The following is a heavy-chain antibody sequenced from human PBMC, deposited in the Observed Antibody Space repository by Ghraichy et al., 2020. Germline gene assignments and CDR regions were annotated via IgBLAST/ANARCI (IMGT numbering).Heavy chain of an antibody. CDR3: ARGINYFDP. D-gene: IGHD2-15*01. Sequence: ASVKVSCKASGYTFTNYGITWVLQAPVPGLEWKGWITTRNGNTQSAQRLQGRVTMTTDTSTTTVYMELRSLRFDDTAVYYCARGINYFDPWGQGTLVTVSS. CDR2: ITTRNGNT. V-gene: IGHV1-18*04. CDR1: GYTFTNYG. J-gene: IGHJ5*02.